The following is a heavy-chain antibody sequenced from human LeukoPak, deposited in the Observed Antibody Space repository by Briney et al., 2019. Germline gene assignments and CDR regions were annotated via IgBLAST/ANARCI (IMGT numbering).Heavy chain of an antibody. CDR1: GGSISPYH. D-gene: IGHD6-19*01. Sequence: SETLSLTCTVSGGSISPYHWGWIRQPPGKGLEWTGYIYYSGSTNYNPSLKSRVTISVDTSKNQFSLKLSSVTAADTAIYYCVRAVSGRFDYWGQGTLVTVSS. J-gene: IGHJ4*02. CDR3: VRAVSGRFDY. CDR2: IYYSGST. V-gene: IGHV4-59*08.